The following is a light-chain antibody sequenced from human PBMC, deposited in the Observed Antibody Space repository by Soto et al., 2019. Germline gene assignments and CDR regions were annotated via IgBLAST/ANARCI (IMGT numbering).Light chain of an antibody. V-gene: IGKV3-20*01. CDR1: QSVSSTY. CDR3: QQYGSSPRT. CDR2: GAY. J-gene: IGKJ1*01. Sequence: EIVLTQSPGTLSLSPGERATLSCRASQSVSSTYLAWYQQKPGQAPRLLIYGAYSRATGIPDRFSGRGSGTDFTLTISRLEPEDFAVYYCQQYGSSPRTFGQGTKVEIK.